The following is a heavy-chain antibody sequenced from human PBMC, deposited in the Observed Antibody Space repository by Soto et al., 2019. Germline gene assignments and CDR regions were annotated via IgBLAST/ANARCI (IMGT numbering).Heavy chain of an antibody. V-gene: IGHV3-23*01. D-gene: IGHD6-6*01. CDR2: ISGSGGST. CDR3: AKDGGSSSPYYYYGMDV. Sequence: GGSLRLSCAASGITFSSYAMSWVRQAPGKGLEWVSAISGSGGSTYYADSAKGWFTISRDNSKNTLHLQMNSLRAEDTAVYCCAKDGGSSSPYYYYGMDVGGQGNTVTVSS. J-gene: IGHJ6*02. CDR1: GITFSSYA.